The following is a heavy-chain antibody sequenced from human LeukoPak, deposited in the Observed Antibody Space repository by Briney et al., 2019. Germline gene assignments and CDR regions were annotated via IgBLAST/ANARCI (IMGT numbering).Heavy chain of an antibody. CDR1: GGSISSYY. Sequence: SETLSLTCTVSGGSISSYYWSWIRQPPGKGLEWIGYIYYSGSTNCNPSLRSRVTISADTSKNQFSLKLTSVTAADTAVYYCARRDGYWYFDLWGRGTLVTVSS. D-gene: IGHD5-24*01. CDR2: IYYSGST. V-gene: IGHV4-59*01. J-gene: IGHJ2*01. CDR3: ARRDGYWYFDL.